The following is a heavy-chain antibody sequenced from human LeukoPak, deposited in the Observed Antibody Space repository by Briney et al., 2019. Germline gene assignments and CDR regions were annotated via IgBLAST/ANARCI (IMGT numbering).Heavy chain of an antibody. D-gene: IGHD3-22*01. CDR3: AKDMLYYDSSLLFDY. CDR2: ISWNSGSI. Sequence: GGSLRLSCAASGFTFDDYAMHWVRQAPGKGLEWVSGISWNSGSIDYADSVKGRFTISRDNAKNSLYLQMNSLRAEDTALYYCAKDMLYYDSSLLFDYWGQGTLVTVSS. CDR1: GFTFDDYA. V-gene: IGHV3-9*01. J-gene: IGHJ4*02.